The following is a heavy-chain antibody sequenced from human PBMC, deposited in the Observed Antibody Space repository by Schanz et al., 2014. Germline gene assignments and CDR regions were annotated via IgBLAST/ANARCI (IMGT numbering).Heavy chain of an antibody. CDR1: GFTFSSYG. V-gene: IGHV3-30*03. CDR3: TRDRGALINHNDALDL. Sequence: QVQLVESGGGVVQPGTSLRLSCAASGFTFSSYGMHWVRQAPGKGLEWVAIISLDGSNQYYADSVKGRFTISRDNSKNTVYLQMNSLRSEDTAVYYCTRDRGALINHNDALDLWGQGTMVSVSS. D-gene: IGHD3-16*01. CDR2: ISLDGSNQ. J-gene: IGHJ3*01.